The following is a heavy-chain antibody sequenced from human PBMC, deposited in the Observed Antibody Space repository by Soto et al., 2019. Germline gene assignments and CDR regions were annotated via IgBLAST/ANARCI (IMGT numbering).Heavy chain of an antibody. Sequence: GXSGEVWYRDSRYTLKELSMHWGRQAPVQGLEWMGGLYPEDGERMYAQKFQGRVTMTEDTSTDTAYMELSSLGSGETAVNHYANIAAAPPHQPDNWGQGTLVTVSS. J-gene: IGHJ4*02. CDR1: RYTLKELS. CDR3: ANIAAAPPHQPDN. V-gene: IGHV1-24*01. CDR2: LYPEDGER. D-gene: IGHD6-13*01.